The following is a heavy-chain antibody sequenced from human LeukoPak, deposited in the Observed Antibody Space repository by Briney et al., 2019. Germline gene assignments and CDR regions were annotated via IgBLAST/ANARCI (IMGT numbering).Heavy chain of an antibody. J-gene: IGHJ4*02. CDR2: LHYSGDT. D-gene: IGHD3-9*01. Sequence: SETLSLTCTVSGGAISSRSSSYHWGWIRQSPGKGLEWVGSLHYSGDTYYNPSLQSRVTICGDTPKNQFSLNLTSVTAADTALYFCASDNYWGQGTLVTVSS. CDR3: ASDNY. CDR1: GGAISSRSSSYH. V-gene: IGHV4-39*01.